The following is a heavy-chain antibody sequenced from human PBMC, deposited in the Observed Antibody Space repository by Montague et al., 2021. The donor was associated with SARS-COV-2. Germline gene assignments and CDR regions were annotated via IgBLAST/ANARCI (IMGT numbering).Heavy chain of an antibody. CDR2: IFSSGTA. V-gene: IGHV4-59*11. CDR3: ARGEVAGPFDY. CDR1: GYSICNHY. Sequence: SETLSLTCSVSGYSICNHYWSWIRQSPGKGLEWLGYIFSSGTATXXASLRSRLTISVGTSTNQFSLKLTSVTTADTATYYCARGEVAGPFDYWGRGTLVTVSS. J-gene: IGHJ4*02. D-gene: IGHD6-19*01.